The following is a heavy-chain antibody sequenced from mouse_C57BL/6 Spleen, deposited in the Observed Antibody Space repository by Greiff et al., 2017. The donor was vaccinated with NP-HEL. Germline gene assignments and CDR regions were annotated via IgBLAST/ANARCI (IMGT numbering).Heavy chain of an antibody. J-gene: IGHJ2*01. V-gene: IGHV1-61*01. CDR3: ASTYYSNSYYFDV. CDR2: IYPSDSET. Sequence: QVQLQQPGAELVRPGSSVKLSCKASGYTFTSYWMDWVKQRPGQGLEWIGNIYPSDSETHYNPKFKDKATLTVDKSSSTAYMQLSSLTSEDSAVYYCASTYYSNSYYFDVWGKGTTLTVSS. CDR1: GYTFTSYW. D-gene: IGHD2-5*01.